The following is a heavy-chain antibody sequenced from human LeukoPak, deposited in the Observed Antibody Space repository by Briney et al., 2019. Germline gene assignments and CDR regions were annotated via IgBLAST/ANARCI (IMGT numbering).Heavy chain of an antibody. Sequence: SVKVSCKASGGTFSSYAISWVRQAPGQGLEWMGRIIPILGIANYAQKFQGRVTITADKSTSTAYMELSSLRSEDTAVYYCAREPLYCSGGSCYPDYWGQGTLVTVSS. D-gene: IGHD2-15*01. J-gene: IGHJ4*02. CDR3: AREPLYCSGGSCYPDY. CDR1: GGTFSSYA. CDR2: IIPILGIA. V-gene: IGHV1-69*04.